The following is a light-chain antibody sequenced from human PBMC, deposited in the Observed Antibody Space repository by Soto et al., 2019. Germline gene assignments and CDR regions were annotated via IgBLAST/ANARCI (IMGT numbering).Light chain of an antibody. V-gene: IGKV1-33*01. CDR1: QDIRSY. CDR3: HQYKDYWT. J-gene: IGKJ1*01. Sequence: DIQMTQSPSSLSASVGDRVTITCQASQDIRSYLNWYQRQPGKAPKFLVYDAANLETGVPLTFSGSGSGTEFSLTITSLQPAHSASYYCHQYKDYWTFGQGTKVDIK. CDR2: DAA.